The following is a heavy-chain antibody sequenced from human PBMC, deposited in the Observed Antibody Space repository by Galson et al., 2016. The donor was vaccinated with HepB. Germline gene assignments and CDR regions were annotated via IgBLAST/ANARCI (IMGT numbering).Heavy chain of an antibody. Sequence: SLRLSCAASGLTFSSYSMNWVRQAPGKGLEWVSSISSRSSYIYHADSVKGRFTISRDNAKNSLYLQMNSLRAEDTAVYYCARAFSRESGFDYWAQGTLVTVSS. CDR3: ARAFSRESGFDY. V-gene: IGHV3-21*01. CDR2: ISSRSSYI. J-gene: IGHJ4*02. D-gene: IGHD3-10*01. CDR1: GLTFSSYS.